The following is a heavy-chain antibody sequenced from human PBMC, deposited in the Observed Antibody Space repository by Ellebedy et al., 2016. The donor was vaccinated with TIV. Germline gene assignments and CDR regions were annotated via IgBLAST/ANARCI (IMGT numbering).Heavy chain of an antibody. J-gene: IGHJ4*02. Sequence: GESLKISCAASGFTYSSYGMHWDRQAPGKGLEWVGVISYDGSNKYYADSVKGRFTISRDNSKNTLYLQMNRLRAEDTSVYYCARDPGRSGSYKFDYWGQGTLVTVSS. D-gene: IGHD3-10*01. CDR2: ISYDGSNK. V-gene: IGHV3-30*03. CDR1: GFTYSSYG. CDR3: ARDPGRSGSYKFDY.